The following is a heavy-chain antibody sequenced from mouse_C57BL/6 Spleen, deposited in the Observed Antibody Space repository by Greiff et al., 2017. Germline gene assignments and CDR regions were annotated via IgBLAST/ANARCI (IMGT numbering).Heavy chain of an antibody. Sequence: VQLQQSVAELVRPGASVTLSCTASGFTIKNTYMHWVKQRPEQGLEWIGRIDPANGNTKYAPKFSGKATIIADTSSNTAYLQLSSLTSEDTAIDYCARQERSFYAVDDWGQGTAVTGSS. V-gene: IGHV14-3*01. CDR3: ARQERSFYAVDD. J-gene: IGHJ4*01. D-gene: IGHD1-1*01. CDR1: GFTIKNTY. CDR2: IDPANGNT.